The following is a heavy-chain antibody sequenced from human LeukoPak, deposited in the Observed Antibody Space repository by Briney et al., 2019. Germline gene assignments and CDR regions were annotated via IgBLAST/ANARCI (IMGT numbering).Heavy chain of an antibody. Sequence: GGSLRLSCAASGFTFSSYSMNWVRQAPGKGLEWVSSISSSSSYIYYADSVKGRFTISRDNAKNSLYLQMNSLRAEDTAVYYCAREYCTSTNCYAAFDIWGQGTMVTVSS. D-gene: IGHD2-2*01. CDR2: ISSSSSYI. CDR3: AREYCTSTNCYAAFDI. CDR1: GFTFSSYS. V-gene: IGHV3-21*04. J-gene: IGHJ3*02.